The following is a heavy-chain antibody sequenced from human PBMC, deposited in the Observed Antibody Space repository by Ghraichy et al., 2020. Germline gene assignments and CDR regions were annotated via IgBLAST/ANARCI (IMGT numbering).Heavy chain of an antibody. V-gene: IGHV1-18*01. J-gene: IGHJ4*02. CDR3: ARDSGYRTPVFGDY. Sequence: VKVSCKASGYTFTSYGISWVRQAPGQGLEWMGWISAYNGNTNYAQKLQGRVTMTTDTSTSTAYMELRSLRSDDTAVYYCARDSGYRTPVFGDYWGQGTLVTVSS. D-gene: IGHD5-12*01. CDR2: ISAYNGNT. CDR1: GYTFTSYG.